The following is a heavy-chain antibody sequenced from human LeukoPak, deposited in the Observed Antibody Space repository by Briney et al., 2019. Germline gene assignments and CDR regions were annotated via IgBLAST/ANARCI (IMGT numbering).Heavy chain of an antibody. CDR3: ARDRDSSGYYFDY. Sequence: GGSLRLSCAASGFTFSSYGMHWVRQAPGKGLEWVAVIWYDGSNKYYADSVKGRFTISRDNSKNTLYLQMNSLRAEDTAVYYCARDRDSSGYYFDYWGQGTLVTVSS. J-gene: IGHJ4*02. CDR2: IWYDGSNK. V-gene: IGHV3-33*01. CDR1: GFTFSSYG. D-gene: IGHD3-22*01.